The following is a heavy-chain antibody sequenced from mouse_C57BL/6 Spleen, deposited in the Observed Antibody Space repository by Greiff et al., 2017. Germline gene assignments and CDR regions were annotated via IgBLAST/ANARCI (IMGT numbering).Heavy chain of an antibody. V-gene: IGHV5-17*01. J-gene: IGHJ2*01. CDR2: ISSGSSTI. D-gene: IGHD2-4*01. Sequence: EVQVVESGGGLVKPGGSLKLSCAASGFTFSDYGMHWVRQAPEKGLEWVAYISSGSSTIYYADKVKGRFTISRDNAKNTLFLQMTSLGSEDTAMYYCARWGYDYDALFDYWGQGTPLTVSS. CDR1: GFTFSDYG. CDR3: ARWGYDYDALFDY.